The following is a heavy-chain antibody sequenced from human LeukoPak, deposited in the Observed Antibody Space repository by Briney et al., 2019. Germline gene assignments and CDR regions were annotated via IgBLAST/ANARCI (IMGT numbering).Heavy chain of an antibody. D-gene: IGHD3-10*01. CDR1: GFTFSSYS. Sequence: GGSLRLSCAASGFTFSSYSMNWVRQAPGKGLEWVSSISSSSSYIYYADSVKGRFTISRDSAKNSLYLQMNSLRAEDTAVYYCARDRGGFGELGEGPSDYWGQGTLVTVSS. CDR2: ISSSSSYI. J-gene: IGHJ4*02. CDR3: ARDRGGFGELGEGPSDY. V-gene: IGHV3-21*01.